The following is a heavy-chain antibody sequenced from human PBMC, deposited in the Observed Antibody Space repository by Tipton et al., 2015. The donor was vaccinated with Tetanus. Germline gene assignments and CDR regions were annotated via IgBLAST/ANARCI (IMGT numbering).Heavy chain of an antibody. J-gene: IGHJ4*02. CDR1: GVSVTTYH. D-gene: IGHD2-2*01. V-gene: IGHV4-59*02. Sequence: TLSLTCNVSGVSVTTYHWSWIRQPPGKGLEWIGYVYYNGNTHYNPALKSRVTISVGTSKNQFSLKLSSVTAADTAIYYCAREVPAAGHFDSWGQGTLVTASS. CDR2: VYYNGNT. CDR3: AREVPAAGHFDS.